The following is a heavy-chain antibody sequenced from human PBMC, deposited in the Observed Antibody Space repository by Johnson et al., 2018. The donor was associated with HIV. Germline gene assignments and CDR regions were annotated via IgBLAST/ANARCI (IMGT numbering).Heavy chain of an antibody. V-gene: IGHV3-33*06. CDR3: AKDLFTEREDDVFDV. CDR2: IWYDGSNK. J-gene: IGHJ3*01. CDR1: GFTFSSYG. Sequence: QVQLVESGGGVVQPGRSLRLSCTASGFTFSSYGLHWVRQAPGKGLEWVAVIWYDGSNKYSADSVKGRFTISRDNSKNTLYLQMNSLRAEDTAVYYCAKDLFTEREDDVFDVWGQGTMVTVSS. D-gene: IGHD1-26*01.